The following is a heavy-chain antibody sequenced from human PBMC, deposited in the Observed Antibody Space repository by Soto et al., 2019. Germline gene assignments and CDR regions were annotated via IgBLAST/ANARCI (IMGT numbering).Heavy chain of an antibody. CDR3: AREVVVGDTHCFDP. V-gene: IGHV1-69*13. CDR2: IIPIFGTA. J-gene: IGHJ5*02. CDR1: GGTFSSYA. Sequence: GSSVKVSCKATGGTFSSYAIRWVRQAPGQGVEWVARIIPIFGTANYAQKFQGRVTITADASTRPAYMKMSSRRAEETAVYYCAREVVVGDTHCFDPWGQGTLVTVSS. D-gene: IGHD2-15*01.